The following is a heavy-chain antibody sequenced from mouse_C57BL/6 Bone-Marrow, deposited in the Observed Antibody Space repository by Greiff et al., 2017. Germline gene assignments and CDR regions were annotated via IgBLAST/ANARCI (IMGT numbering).Heavy chain of an antibody. CDR3: ARGSSGLYAMDY. CDR1: GYTFTSYW. V-gene: IGHV1-69*01. J-gene: IGHJ4*01. Sequence: QVQLKQPGAELVMPGASVKLSCKASGYTFTSYWMHWVKQRPGQGLEWIGEIDPSDSYTNYNQKFKGKSTLTVDKSSSTAYMQLSSLTSEDSAVYYCARGSSGLYAMDYWGQGTSVTVSS. D-gene: IGHD3-2*02. CDR2: IDPSDSYT.